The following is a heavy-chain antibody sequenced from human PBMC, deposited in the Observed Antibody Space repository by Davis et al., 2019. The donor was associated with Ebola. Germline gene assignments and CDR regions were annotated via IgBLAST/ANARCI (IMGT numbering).Heavy chain of an antibody. D-gene: IGHD6-19*01. CDR3: TRTTRDSGWFIDF. CDR1: GGSFSGYY. Sequence: SEILSLTCAVYGGSFSGYYWSWIRQPPGKGLEWIGEINHSGSTNYNPSLKSRVTISADTSKNQFSLKLNSVTAADTAVYYCTRTTRDSGWFIDFWGRGTLVTVSS. CDR2: INHSGST. V-gene: IGHV4-34*01. J-gene: IGHJ4*02.